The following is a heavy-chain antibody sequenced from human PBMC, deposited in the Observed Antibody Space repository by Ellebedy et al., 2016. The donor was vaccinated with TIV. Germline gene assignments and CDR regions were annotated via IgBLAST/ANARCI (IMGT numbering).Heavy chain of an antibody. J-gene: IGHJ4*02. D-gene: IGHD4-23*01. Sequence: PGGSLRLSCAASGFTFRTFWMSLVRQAPGKGLEWVATIKEDGSEKHYVDSVAGRFTISRDNAKNSLYLQMNSLGVEDTAVYYCARGGNHFFGHWGQGNLVTVSS. CDR1: GFTFRTFW. V-gene: IGHV3-7*03. CDR2: IKEDGSEK. CDR3: ARGGNHFFGH.